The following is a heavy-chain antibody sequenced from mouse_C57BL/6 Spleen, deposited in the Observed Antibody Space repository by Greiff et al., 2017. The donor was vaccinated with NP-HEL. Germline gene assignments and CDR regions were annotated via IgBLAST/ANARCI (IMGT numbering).Heavy chain of an antibody. CDR1: GYSFTGYY. Sequence: VHVKQSGPELVKPGASVKISCKASGYSFTGYYMNWVKQSPEKSLEWIGEINPSTGGTTYNQKFKAKATLTVDKSSSTSYMQLKSLTSEDSAVYYCARRTGRGTFAYWGQGTLVTVSA. J-gene: IGHJ3*01. CDR3: ARRTGRGTFAY. D-gene: IGHD4-1*01. V-gene: IGHV1-42*01. CDR2: INPSTGGT.